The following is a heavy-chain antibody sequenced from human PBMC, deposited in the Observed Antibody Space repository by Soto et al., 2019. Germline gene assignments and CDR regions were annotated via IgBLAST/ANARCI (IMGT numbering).Heavy chain of an antibody. J-gene: IGHJ4*02. CDR1: GFTFSNYA. D-gene: IGHD3-10*01. CDR3: AKASGESYPGSRTFDY. V-gene: IGHV3-23*01. CDR2: ITNTGGDA. Sequence: GGSLRLSCAASGFTFSNYAMSWVRQAPGKGLEWVSVITNTGGDALYADSVKGRFTISRDNSKNTLYLQMNSLRAEDAAIYYCAKASGESYPGSRTFDYWGQGTRVTVSS.